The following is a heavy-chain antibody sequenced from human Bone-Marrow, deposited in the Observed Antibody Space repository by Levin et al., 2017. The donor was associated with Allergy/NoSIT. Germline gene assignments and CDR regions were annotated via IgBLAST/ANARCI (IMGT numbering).Heavy chain of an antibody. D-gene: IGHD3-10*01. Sequence: QPGGSLRLSCAASGFSFSNYGMHWVRQAPGKGLEWVALISYDGTNKWFGDSAKGRFTISRDNSKNMLFLQMNSLRPEDTAVYYCAKEDVNLWYGIDYWGQGTLVTVSS. CDR1: GFSFSNYG. V-gene: IGHV3-30*18. CDR3: AKEDVNLWYGIDY. J-gene: IGHJ4*02. CDR2: ISYDGTNK.